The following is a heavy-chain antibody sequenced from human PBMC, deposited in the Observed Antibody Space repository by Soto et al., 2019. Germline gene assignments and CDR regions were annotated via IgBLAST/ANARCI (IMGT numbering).Heavy chain of an antibody. J-gene: IGHJ5*02. D-gene: IGHD2-2*01. CDR3: ARGVPPPAAPTYWFDP. V-gene: IGHV4-59*01. CDR1: GGSISSYY. Sequence: SETLSLTCTVSGGSISSYYWSWIRQPPGKGLEWIGYIYYSGSTNYNPSLKSRVTISVDTSKNQFSLKLSSVTAADTAVYYCARGVPPPAAPTYWFDPWGQGTLVTVSS. CDR2: IYYSGST.